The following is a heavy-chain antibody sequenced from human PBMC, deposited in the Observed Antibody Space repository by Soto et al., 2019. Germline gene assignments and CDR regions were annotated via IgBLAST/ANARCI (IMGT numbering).Heavy chain of an antibody. CDR3: ARSRAPMVRYYYYGMDV. D-gene: IGHD2-8*01. CDR1: GGTFSSYA. V-gene: IGHV1-69*06. CDR2: IIPIFGTA. Sequence: GASVKVSCKASGGTFSSYAISWVRQAPGQGLEWMGGIIPIFGTANYAQKFQGRVTITADKSTSTAYMELSSLRSEDTAVYYCARSRAPMVRYYYYGMDVWGQGTTVTVSS. J-gene: IGHJ6*02.